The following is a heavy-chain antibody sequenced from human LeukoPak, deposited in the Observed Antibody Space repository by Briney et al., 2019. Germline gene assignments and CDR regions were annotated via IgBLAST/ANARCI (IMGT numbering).Heavy chain of an antibody. D-gene: IGHD4-23*01. CDR1: GGSISSGGYY. J-gene: IGHJ4*02. CDR3: ARDLGYGGNPVY. V-gene: IGHV4-31*03. CDR2: IYYSGST. Sequence: SETLALTCTVSGGSISSGGYYWSWIRQHPGKGLEWIGYIYYSGSTYYNPSLESRVTISVDTSKNQFSLKLSSVTAADTAVYYCARDLGYGGNPVYWGQGTLVTVSS.